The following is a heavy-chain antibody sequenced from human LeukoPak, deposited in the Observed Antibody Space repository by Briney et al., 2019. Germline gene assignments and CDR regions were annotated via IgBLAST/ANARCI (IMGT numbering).Heavy chain of an antibody. CDR1: GGSISSYY. J-gene: IGHJ4*02. Sequence: SETLSLTCTVSGGSISSYYWSWIRQPPGKGLEWIGYIYYSGSTNYNPSLKSRVTISVDTSKNQFSLKLSSVTAADTAVYYCARGYLTGYSSGWYGGAWKYWGQGTLVTVSS. V-gene: IGHV4-59*12. D-gene: IGHD6-19*01. CDR2: IYYSGST. CDR3: ARGYLTGYSSGWYGGAWKY.